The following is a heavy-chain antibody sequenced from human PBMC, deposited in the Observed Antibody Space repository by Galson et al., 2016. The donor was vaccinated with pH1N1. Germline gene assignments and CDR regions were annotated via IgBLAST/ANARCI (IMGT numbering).Heavy chain of an antibody. V-gene: IGHV1-69*13. D-gene: IGHD1-14*01. CDR3: PSSLSPQGGYSSPENFDS. J-gene: IGHJ4*02. CDR2: FIPIFGTA. CDR1: GAIFNSYA. Sequence: SVKVSCKASGAIFNSYAISWVRQAPGQGLEWMGRFIPIFGTANYIQKFQGKITITADESTNTAYLELTSLRSEDTATYYCPSSLSPQGGYSSPENFDSWGQGTPVTVSS.